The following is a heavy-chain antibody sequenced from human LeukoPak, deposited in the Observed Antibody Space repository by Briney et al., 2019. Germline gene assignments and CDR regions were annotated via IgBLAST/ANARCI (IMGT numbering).Heavy chain of an antibody. CDR2: ISSSGSYI. D-gene: IGHD6-13*01. CDR1: GFTFSSYS. V-gene: IGHV3-21*01. J-gene: IGHJ4*02. Sequence: PGGSLRLSCAASGFTFSSYSMNWVRQAPGKGLEWVSFISSSGSYIYYADSVKGRFTISRDNAKNSLYLQMNSLRAEDTAVYYCARFIAAPYYFDYWGRGTLVTVFS. CDR3: ARFIAAPYYFDY.